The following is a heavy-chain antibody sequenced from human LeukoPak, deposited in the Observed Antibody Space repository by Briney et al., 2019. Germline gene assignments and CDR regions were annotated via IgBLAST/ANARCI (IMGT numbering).Heavy chain of an antibody. Sequence: SETLSLTCTVSGGSISSSSYYWGWIRQPPGKGLEWIGSIYYSGSTYYNPSLKSRVTISVDTSRNQFSLKLSSVTAADTAVYYCARHLRFLEWFGYWGQGTLVTVSS. CDR2: IYYSGST. J-gene: IGHJ4*02. V-gene: IGHV4-39*01. CDR3: ARHLRFLEWFGY. CDR1: GGSISSSSYY. D-gene: IGHD3-3*01.